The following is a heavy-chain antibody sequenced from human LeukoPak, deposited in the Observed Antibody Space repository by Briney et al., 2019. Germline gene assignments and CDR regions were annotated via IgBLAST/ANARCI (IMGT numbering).Heavy chain of an antibody. D-gene: IGHD1-1*01. CDR2: ISGIGGTT. CDR3: AKEDTTDMTPLLDY. Sequence: GGSLRLSCAASGIIFSSHAISCVRQAPGKGLECVSAISGIGGTTYYADSVKGRFTISRDNSKNTLSLQMNSLRAEDTAVYYCAKEDTTDMTPLLDYWGQGTLVTVSS. V-gene: IGHV3-23*01. J-gene: IGHJ4*02. CDR1: GIIFSSHA.